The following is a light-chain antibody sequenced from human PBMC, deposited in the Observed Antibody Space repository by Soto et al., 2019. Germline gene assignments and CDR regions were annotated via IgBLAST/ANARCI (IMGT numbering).Light chain of an antibody. V-gene: IGKV3-11*01. CDR1: QSVSSN. CDR3: RQGNDGLT. J-gene: IGKJ4*01. Sequence: EIVLIQSPATLSLSPGERATLSCRASQSVSSNLAWYQQNPGQAPRLLIFDASNRATGIPARFSGSGSGTDFTLTTSSLEPDYFEVHYCRQGNDGLTFGGWNKVEIK. CDR2: DAS.